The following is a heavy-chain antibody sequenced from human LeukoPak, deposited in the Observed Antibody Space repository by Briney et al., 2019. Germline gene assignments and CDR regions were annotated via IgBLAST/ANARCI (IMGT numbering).Heavy chain of an antibody. CDR2: ISGSGGST. CDR1: GFTFSNSA. Sequence: GASLRLSCAASGFTFSNSAMSWVRQAPGKGLEWVSAISGSGGSTYYADSVKGRFTISRDNSKNTLYLQMNSLRAEDTAVYYCARDQGQLWLHYYGMDVWGKGTTVTVSS. CDR3: ARDQGQLWLHYYGMDV. D-gene: IGHD5-18*01. J-gene: IGHJ6*04. V-gene: IGHV3-23*01.